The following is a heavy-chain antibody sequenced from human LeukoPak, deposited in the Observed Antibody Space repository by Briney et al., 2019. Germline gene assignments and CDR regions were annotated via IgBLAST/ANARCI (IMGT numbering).Heavy chain of an antibody. Sequence: SETLSLTCTVSGGSISSYYWSWIRQPPGKGLEWIGYIYYSGSTNYNPSLKSRVTISVDTSKNQFSLKLSSVTAADTAVYYCARETGASGWYVIDYWGQGTLVTVSS. D-gene: IGHD6-19*01. V-gene: IGHV4-59*01. CDR1: GGSISSYY. J-gene: IGHJ4*02. CDR3: ARETGASGWYVIDY. CDR2: IYYSGST.